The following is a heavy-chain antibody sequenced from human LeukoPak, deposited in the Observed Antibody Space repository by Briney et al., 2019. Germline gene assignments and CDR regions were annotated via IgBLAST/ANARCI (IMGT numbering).Heavy chain of an antibody. CDR2: IYYTGST. D-gene: IGHD1-26*01. Sequence: PSETLSLTCTVSGGSFSSSYWSWVRQPPGKGLEWIAYIYYTGSTNYNPSLKGRVTISLDTSKNQFSLKLSSVTAADTAVYYCARGTSRSYYGVWFDPWGQGTLVTVSS. CDR3: ARGTSRSYYGVWFDP. CDR1: GGSFSSSY. J-gene: IGHJ5*02. V-gene: IGHV4-59*01.